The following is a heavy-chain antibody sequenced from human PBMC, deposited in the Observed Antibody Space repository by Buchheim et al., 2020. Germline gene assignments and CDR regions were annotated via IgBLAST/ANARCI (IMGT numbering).Heavy chain of an antibody. CDR1: GFTFSNYG. J-gene: IGHJ4*02. Sequence: QVQLVESGGSVVQPGRSLRLSCAASGFTFSNYGINWVRQAPGKGLEWLALISHDGTRKYYIDSVRGRFTISRDNSKNTLYLQMNSLRPEDTAVYFCAKDTGTSSWYPDDRGFFDHWGQGTL. CDR2: ISHDGTRK. D-gene: IGHD6-13*01. V-gene: IGHV3-30*18. CDR3: AKDTGTSSWYPDDRGFFDH.